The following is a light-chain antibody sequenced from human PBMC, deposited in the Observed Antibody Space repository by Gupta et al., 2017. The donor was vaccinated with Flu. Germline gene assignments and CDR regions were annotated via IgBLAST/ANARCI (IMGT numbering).Light chain of an antibody. CDR2: GAG. V-gene: IGKV3-15*01. CDR3: QQDDNWPST. J-gene: IGKJ2*01. Sequence: PTPLSLSPGERATLACRASQIIYGSLAGYQQKPGKAPRLLMSGAGTWASGIPARFSGSGSETXFTLTIXSLQSEQSAVHYCQQDDNWPSTFGXGTRVEIK. CDR1: QIIYGS.